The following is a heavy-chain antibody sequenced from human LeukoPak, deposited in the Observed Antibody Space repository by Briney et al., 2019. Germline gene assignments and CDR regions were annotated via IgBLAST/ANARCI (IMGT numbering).Heavy chain of an antibody. CDR2: IHTNGNT. J-gene: IGHJ5*02. CDR1: GLTASSNY. V-gene: IGHV3-53*01. CDR3: ASSRTAASSNWFDP. Sequence: GGSLRLSCAASGLTASSNYKTWVRQAPGKGLEWVSIIHTNGNTYYADSVEGRFTISRDNSKNTLYLQMNSLRTEDTAVYYCASSRTAASSNWFDPWGQGTLVTVSS. D-gene: IGHD6-13*01.